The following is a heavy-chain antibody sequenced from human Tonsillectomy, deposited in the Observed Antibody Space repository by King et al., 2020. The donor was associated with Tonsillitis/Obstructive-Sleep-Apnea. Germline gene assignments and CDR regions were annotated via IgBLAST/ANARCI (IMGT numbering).Heavy chain of an antibody. J-gene: IGHJ6*02. CDR1: GYTLTELS. V-gene: IGHV1-24*01. CDR2: FDPEDGET. Sequence: QLVQSGAEVKKPGASVKVSCKVSGYTLTELSMHWVRQAPGKGLEWMGGFDPEDGETIYAQKFQGRVTMTEDTSTDTAYMELSSLRSEDTAVYYCATLSGPDSSGYPNYYGMDVWGQGTTVTVFS. D-gene: IGHD3-22*01. CDR3: ATLSGPDSSGYPNYYGMDV.